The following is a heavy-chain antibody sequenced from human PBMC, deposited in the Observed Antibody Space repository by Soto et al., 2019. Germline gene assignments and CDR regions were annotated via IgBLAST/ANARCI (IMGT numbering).Heavy chain of an antibody. Sequence: PGGSLRLSCGASGFTFSSYGMHWVRQAPGKGLEWVAVISYDGSNKYYADSVKGRFTISRDNSKNTLYLQMNSLRAEDTAVYYCAKDRSGYSSSWYFDYWGQGTLVTVSS. D-gene: IGHD6-13*01. J-gene: IGHJ4*02. CDR3: AKDRSGYSSSWYFDY. CDR1: GFTFSSYG. CDR2: ISYDGSNK. V-gene: IGHV3-30*18.